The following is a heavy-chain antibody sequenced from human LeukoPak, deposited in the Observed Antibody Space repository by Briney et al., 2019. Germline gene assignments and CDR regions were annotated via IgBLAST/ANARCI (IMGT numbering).Heavy chain of an antibody. D-gene: IGHD3-3*01. CDR3: AREVAWSVFDY. CDR1: GFTFSNYW. J-gene: IGHJ4*02. V-gene: IGHV3-30-3*01. CDR2: ISYDGSNK. Sequence: PGGSLRLSCAASGFTFSNYWMNWVRQAPGKGLEWVAVISYDGSNKYYADSVKGRFTISRDNSKNTLYLQMNSLRAEDTAVYYCAREVAWSVFDYWGQGTLVTVSS.